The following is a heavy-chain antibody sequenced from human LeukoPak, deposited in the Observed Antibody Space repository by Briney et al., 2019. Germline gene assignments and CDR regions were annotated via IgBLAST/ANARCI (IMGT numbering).Heavy chain of an antibody. CDR2: IYYSGST. Sequence: PSETLSLTCTVSGGSISSYYWSWIRQPPGKGLEWIGYIYYSGSTNYNASLKSRVTISVDTSKNQFSLKLTSVTAADTAVYYCARSTSWSYYYMDVWGKGTTVTVSS. CDR3: ARSTSWSYYYMDV. J-gene: IGHJ6*03. V-gene: IGHV4-59*01. CDR1: GGSISSYY. D-gene: IGHD2-2*01.